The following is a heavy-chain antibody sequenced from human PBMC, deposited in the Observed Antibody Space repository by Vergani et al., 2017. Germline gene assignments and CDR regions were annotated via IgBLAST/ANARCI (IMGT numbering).Heavy chain of an antibody. J-gene: IGHJ6*03. CDR3: ARGRKLWFGDFGGYYMDV. D-gene: IGHD3-10*01. V-gene: IGHV4-61*10. Sequence: QVQLQESGPGLVKPSETLSLTCTVSGGSVSSGSYYWSWIRQPAGKGLEWIGYIYYSGSTNYNPSLKSRVTISVDTSKNQFSLKLSSVTAADTAVYYCARGRKLWFGDFGGYYMDVWGKGTTVTVSS. CDR1: GGSVSSGSYY. CDR2: IYYSGST.